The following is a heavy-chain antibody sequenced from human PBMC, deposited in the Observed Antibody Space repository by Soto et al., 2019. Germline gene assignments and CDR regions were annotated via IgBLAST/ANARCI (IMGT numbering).Heavy chain of an antibody. Sequence: QVQLMESGGGVVQPGRSLRLSCAASGFPFSSYGMHWVRQAPGKGLEWVAHISYDGSNKHYTDSVKGRFTISRDNSKNMLYLQMSSLRAEDTAVYYCAGGQYYFDYCGQGTRVSVSS. D-gene: IGHD2-15*01. CDR2: ISYDGSNK. CDR1: GFPFSSYG. CDR3: AGGQYYFDY. V-gene: IGHV3-30*03. J-gene: IGHJ4*02.